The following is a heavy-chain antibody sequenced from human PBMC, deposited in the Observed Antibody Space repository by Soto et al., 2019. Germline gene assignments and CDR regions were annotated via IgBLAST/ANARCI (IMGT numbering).Heavy chain of an antibody. J-gene: IGHJ3*02. Sequence: PSETLSLTCSVSGDSISTIDYYWTWIRQHPGKGLEWIGNIYFRGNTYYSPSLESRLTISLDTSKNQFSLKLTSVTAADTAVYYCAREGGSYDSGGYLIRGAFDIWGQGTVVTVSS. CDR1: GDSISTIDYY. V-gene: IGHV4-31*03. D-gene: IGHD3-22*01. CDR3: AREGGSYDSGGYLIRGAFDI. CDR2: IYFRGNT.